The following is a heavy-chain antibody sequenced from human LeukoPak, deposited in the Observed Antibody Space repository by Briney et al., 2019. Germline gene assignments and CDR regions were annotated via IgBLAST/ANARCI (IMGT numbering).Heavy chain of an antibody. J-gene: IGHJ4*02. CDR2: IRYDGSNK. CDR3: ATISPDPDIVVVVDAIQGDY. Sequence: GGSLRLSCAASGFTFSSYGMHWVRQAPGKGLEWVAFIRYDGSNKYYADSVKGRFTISRDNSKNTLYLQMNSLRAEDTAVYYCATISPDPDIVVVVDAIQGDYWGQGTLVTVSS. CDR1: GFTFSSYG. V-gene: IGHV3-30*02. D-gene: IGHD2-15*01.